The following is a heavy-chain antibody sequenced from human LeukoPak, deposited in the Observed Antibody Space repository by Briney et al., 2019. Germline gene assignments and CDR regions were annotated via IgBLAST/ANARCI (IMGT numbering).Heavy chain of an antibody. Sequence: GGSLRLSCAASGFTFSRYPIHWVRQAPGKGLEWVAVISSNGSNEYYADSVKGRFTISRDNSKNTLLLQMNSLRPEDTAVYYCARDGSGSYLDYWGQGTLVTVSS. CDR2: ISSNGSNE. CDR3: ARDGSGSYLDY. CDR1: GFTFSRYP. J-gene: IGHJ4*02. V-gene: IGHV3-30-3*01. D-gene: IGHD3-10*01.